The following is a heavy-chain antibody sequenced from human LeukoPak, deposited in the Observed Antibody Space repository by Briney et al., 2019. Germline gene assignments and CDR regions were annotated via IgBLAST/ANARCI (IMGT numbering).Heavy chain of an antibody. V-gene: IGHV4-34*01. Sequence: PSETLSLTCGVSGGSFSGSYWGWIRQPPGKGLEWIGEINLSGSTNYNSSLTSRVTISLDTSKNQFSLNLRSVTTADTAIYYCARVSISLFGVVTAHFDSWGQGTLVAVSS. J-gene: IGHJ4*02. CDR2: INLSGST. D-gene: IGHD3-3*01. CDR3: ARVSISLFGVVTAHFDS. CDR1: GGSFSGSY.